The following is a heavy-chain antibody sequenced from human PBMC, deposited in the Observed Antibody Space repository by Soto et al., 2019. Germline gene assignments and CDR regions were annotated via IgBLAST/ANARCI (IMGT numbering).Heavy chain of an antibody. J-gene: IGHJ5*02. CDR1: GYTFTSYA. D-gene: IGHD6-6*01. Sequence: QVQLVQSGAEVRKPGASVKISCQASGYTFTSYAIHWLRQAPGQRLEWMGWINCGAGDTRYSVNYQSKVTFTRDTAATTAFRDLSSLSSADTAIYYCARSPSRMAAETQLDPWGQGTLVTVSS. CDR2: INCGAGDT. V-gene: IGHV1-3*01. CDR3: ARSPSRMAAETQLDP.